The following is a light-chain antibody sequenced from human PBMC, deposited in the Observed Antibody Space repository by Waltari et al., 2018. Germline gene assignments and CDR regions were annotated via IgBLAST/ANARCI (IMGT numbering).Light chain of an antibody. CDR1: TSNIGSNA. CDR3: AAWDDSLKGYV. J-gene: IGLJ1*01. Sequence: QSVLTQPPSASGTPGQRVTLFCSGSTSNIGSNAVNWYQQLPGTAPKVLIYKNNQRPSGVPDRSSGSKSGTSASLAISGLQSDDDADYYCAAWDDSLKGYVFGPGTKVTVL. V-gene: IGLV1-44*01. CDR2: KNN.